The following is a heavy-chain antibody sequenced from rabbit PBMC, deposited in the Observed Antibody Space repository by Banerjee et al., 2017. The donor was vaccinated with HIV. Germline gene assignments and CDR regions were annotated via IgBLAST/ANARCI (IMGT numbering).Heavy chain of an antibody. CDR2: INTITGNT. CDR3: ARDLAGVIGWNFNL. D-gene: IGHD4-1*01. V-gene: IGHV1S45*01. J-gene: IGHJ4*01. Sequence: VGSLKITCTASRFTLSSYWICWVRQAPGKGLEWIACINTITGNTVYASWAKGPFTISKTSSTTVTLQMTSLTAADTATYFCARDLAGVIGWNFNLWGQGTLVTVS. CDR1: RFTLSSYW.